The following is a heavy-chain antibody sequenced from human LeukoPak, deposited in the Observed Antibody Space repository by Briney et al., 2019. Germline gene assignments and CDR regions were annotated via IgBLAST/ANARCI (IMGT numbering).Heavy chain of an antibody. CDR3: ARYLTMVRGGVDY. J-gene: IGHJ4*02. V-gene: IGHV4-38-2*02. Sequence: SETLSLTCTVSGYSISSGYYWGWIRQPPGKGLEWIGSIYHSGSTYYNPSLKSRVTISVDTSKNQFSLKLSSVTAADTAVYYCARYLTMVRGGVDYWGQGTLVTVSS. D-gene: IGHD3-10*01. CDR2: IYHSGST. CDR1: GYSISSGYY.